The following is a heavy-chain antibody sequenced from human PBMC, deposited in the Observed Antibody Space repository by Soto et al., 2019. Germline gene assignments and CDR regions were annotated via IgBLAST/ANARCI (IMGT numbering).Heavy chain of an antibody. J-gene: IGHJ6*02. V-gene: IGHV3-30-3*01. CDR1: GFTFSSYA. CDR2: ISYDGSNK. Sequence: PGGSLRLSCAASGFTFSSYAMHWVRQAPGKGLEWVAVISYDGSNKYYADSVKGRFTISRDNSKNTLYLQMNSLRAEDTAVYYCARGVAVAGTGYYYYGMDVWGQGTTVTVSS. D-gene: IGHD6-19*01. CDR3: ARGVAVAGTGYYYYGMDV.